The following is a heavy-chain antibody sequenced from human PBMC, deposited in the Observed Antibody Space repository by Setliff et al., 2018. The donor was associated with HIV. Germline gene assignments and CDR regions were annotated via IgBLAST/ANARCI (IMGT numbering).Heavy chain of an antibody. D-gene: IGHD3-10*01. CDR3: ARVAGEFRYGMDV. Sequence: ASVKVSCKASGGTFSNYGMSWVRQAPGQGLEWTGRIIPILGVANYAQRFQGRVTITADKSTSTAYMELSSLRSEDTAVYYCARVAGEFRYGMDVWGQGTTVTVSS. CDR1: GGTFSNYG. V-gene: IGHV1-69*04. CDR2: IIPILGVA. J-gene: IGHJ6*02.